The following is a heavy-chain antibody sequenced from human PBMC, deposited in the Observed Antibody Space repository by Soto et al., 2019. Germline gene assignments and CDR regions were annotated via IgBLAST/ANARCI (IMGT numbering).Heavy chain of an antibody. CDR1: GYTFTNYA. Sequence: QVQLVQSGAEVKKPGASVKVSCKASGYTFTNYAFSWVRQAPGQGLEWIGWISAYNGNTNYPQKLQGRVTMTTDTAKSTAYMELRSLRSDDTAVYYCARDLAAAGPFDCWGQGTLVTVSS. CDR2: ISAYNGNT. D-gene: IGHD6-13*01. CDR3: ARDLAAAGPFDC. J-gene: IGHJ4*02. V-gene: IGHV1-18*01.